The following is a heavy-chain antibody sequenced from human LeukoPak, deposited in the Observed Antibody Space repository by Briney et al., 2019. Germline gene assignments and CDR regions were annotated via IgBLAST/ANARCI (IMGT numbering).Heavy chain of an antibody. CDR2: IYYSGST. D-gene: IGHD6-19*01. V-gene: IGHV4-39*07. J-gene: IGHJ3*02. CDR3: AKDIRSGCYLCAFDI. Sequence: PSETLSLTCTVSGGSISSSSYYWGWIRQPPGKGLEWIGSIYYSGSTYYNPSLKSRVTISVDTSKNQFSLKLSSVTAADTAVYYCAKDIRSGCYLCAFDIWGQGTRVTVSS. CDR1: GGSISSSSYY.